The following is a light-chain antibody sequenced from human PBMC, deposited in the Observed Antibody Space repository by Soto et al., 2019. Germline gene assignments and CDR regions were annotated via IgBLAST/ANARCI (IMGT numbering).Light chain of an antibody. CDR3: QQYSSSPRT. J-gene: IGKJ5*01. CDR2: DVS. Sequence: QMTQSPSTLSASIGDRVTITCRASQSISGWLAWYQQKPGKAPKLLIYDVSSLESGVPSRFSGSGSGTDFSLTISRLEPEDFAVYHCQQYSSSPRTFGQGTRLEIK. CDR1: QSISGW. V-gene: IGKV1-5*01.